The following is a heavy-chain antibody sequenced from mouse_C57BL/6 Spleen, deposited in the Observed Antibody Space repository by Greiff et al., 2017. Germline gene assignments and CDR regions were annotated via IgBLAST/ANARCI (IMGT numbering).Heavy chain of an antibody. D-gene: IGHD1-1*01. CDR1: GYTFTSYW. J-gene: IGHJ3*01. CDR3: ARSDDGSSYGFAY. Sequence: VQLQQSGAELAKPGASVKLSCTASGYTFTSYWMHWVKQRPGQGLEWIGYINPSSGYTKYTQKFKDKATLTADKSSSTAYLQLSSLTYEDSAVYYGARSDDGSSYGFAYWGQGTLVTVSA. V-gene: IGHV1-7*01. CDR2: INPSSGYT.